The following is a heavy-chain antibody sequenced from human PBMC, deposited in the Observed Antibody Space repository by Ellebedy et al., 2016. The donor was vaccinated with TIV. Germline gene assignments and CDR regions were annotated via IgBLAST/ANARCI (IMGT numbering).Heavy chain of an antibody. CDR2: TSYRSKWYN. V-gene: IGHV6-1*01. J-gene: IGHJ4*02. CDR3: ARAQAPTYYYDSSGYWYFDY. Sequence: SQTLSLTCAISGDSVSSNSAAWNWIRQSPSRGLEWLGRTSYRSKWYNDYAVSVKSRITINPDTSKNQFSLQLNSVTPEDTAVYYCARAQAPTYYYDSSGYWYFDYWGQGTLVTVSS. CDR1: GDSVSSNSAA. D-gene: IGHD3-22*01.